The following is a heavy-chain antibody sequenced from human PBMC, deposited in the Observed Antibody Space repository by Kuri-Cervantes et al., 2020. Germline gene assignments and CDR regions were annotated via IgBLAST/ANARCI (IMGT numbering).Heavy chain of an antibody. D-gene: IGHD6-13*01. V-gene: IGHV4-34*01. CDR2: INHSGST. CDR3: ARGMPYSSSWYNAFDI. Sequence: SETLSLTCAVYGVSFSDYSWSWIRQPPGKGLEWIGEINHSGSTNYNPSLKSRVTISVDTSKNQFSLKLSSVTAADTAVYYCARGMPYSSSWYNAFDIWGQGTMVTVSS. J-gene: IGHJ3*02. CDR1: GVSFSDYS.